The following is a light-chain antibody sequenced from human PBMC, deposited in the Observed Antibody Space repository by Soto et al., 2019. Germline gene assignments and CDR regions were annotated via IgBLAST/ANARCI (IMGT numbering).Light chain of an antibody. J-gene: IGLJ1*01. CDR3: SSYTNIDTRV. V-gene: IGLV2-14*03. CDR1: SSDVGGYNY. Sequence: QSALTQPASVSGSPGQSITISCTGTSSDVGGYNYVSWYQQHPGKAPKLMIYDVSNRPSGVSNRFSGSKSGNTASLTISGLQAEDEADSYCSSYTNIDTRVFGTGTKVTVL. CDR2: DVS.